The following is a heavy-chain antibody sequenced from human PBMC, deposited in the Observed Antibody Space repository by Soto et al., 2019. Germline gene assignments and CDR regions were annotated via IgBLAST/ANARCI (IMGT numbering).Heavy chain of an antibody. D-gene: IGHD3-22*01. CDR1: GGTFSSYA. J-gene: IGHJ3*02. CDR2: IIPIFGTA. Sequence: SVTLSCTASGGTFSSYAISWVRQAPLQGLEWMGGIIPIFGTANYAQKSQGRVTITADKSTSTAYMELSSLSSEDTAVYYCASPPRCPDSSGYSGSDDAFDIWGQGTMVTVSS. V-gene: IGHV1-69*06. CDR3: ASPPRCPDSSGYSGSDDAFDI.